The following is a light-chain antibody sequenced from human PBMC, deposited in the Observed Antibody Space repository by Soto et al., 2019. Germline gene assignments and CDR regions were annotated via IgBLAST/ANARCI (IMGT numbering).Light chain of an antibody. CDR2: VVS. Sequence: QSALTQPASVSGSPGQSITISCTGTSSDVGGYNYVSWYQQHPGKAPKLMIYVVSNRPSGVSNRFSGSKSGDTASLTISGLQAEDEADYYCSSYTSSSTRGVFGTGTKLTVL. V-gene: IGLV2-14*01. J-gene: IGLJ1*01. CDR3: SSYTSSSTRGV. CDR1: SSDVGGYNY.